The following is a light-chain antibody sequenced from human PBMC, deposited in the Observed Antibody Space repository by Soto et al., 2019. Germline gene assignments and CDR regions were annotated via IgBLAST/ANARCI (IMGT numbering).Light chain of an antibody. CDR3: SSYTTISTLV. V-gene: IGLV2-14*01. CDR1: SSDVGGYHY. Sequence: QSALTQPASVSGSPGQSITISCTGTSSDVGGYHYVSWYQQHPGKAPKLMIYEVTYRPSGVSNRFSGSKSGNTASLTISGLQAEYEADYYCSSYTTISTLVFGGGTKLTVL. J-gene: IGLJ3*02. CDR2: EVT.